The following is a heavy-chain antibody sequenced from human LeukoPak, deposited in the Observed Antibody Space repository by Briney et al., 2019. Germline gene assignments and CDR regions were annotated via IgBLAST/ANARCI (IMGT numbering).Heavy chain of an antibody. V-gene: IGHV4-59*01. CDR3: ARDLDDYGDYGRAFDI. Sequence: PSETLSLTCTVSGGSINNYYWSWIRQPPGKGLEWIGFIYYTGSINYDSSLKSRVTISVDTSKNLFSLKLNSVTAADTAVYYCARDLDDYGDYGRAFDIWGQGTMVTVSS. J-gene: IGHJ3*02. CDR1: GGSINNYY. D-gene: IGHD4-17*01. CDR2: IYYTGSI.